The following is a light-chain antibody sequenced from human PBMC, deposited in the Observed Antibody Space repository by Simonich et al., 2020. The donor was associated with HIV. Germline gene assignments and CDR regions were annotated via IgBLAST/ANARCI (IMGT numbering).Light chain of an antibody. CDR3: QQYYSTPPIT. CDR1: QSVLYSSNNKNY. V-gene: IGKV4-1*01. J-gene: IGKJ5*01. Sequence: DIVMTQSPDSLAVSLGERATINCKSSQSVLYSSNNKNYLAWYQQQPGQPPKLLIYWAFSREIGVPDRFSGSGSGTDFTLTISSLQTEDVALYYCQQYYSTPPITFGQGTRLEIK. CDR2: WAF.